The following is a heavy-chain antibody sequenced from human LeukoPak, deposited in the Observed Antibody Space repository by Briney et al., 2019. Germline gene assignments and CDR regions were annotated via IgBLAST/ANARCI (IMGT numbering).Heavy chain of an antibody. CDR1: GYTFTSYD. CDR3: ARLALLQPFDY. V-gene: IGHV1-2*02. J-gene: IGHJ4*02. Sequence: ASVKVSCKASGYTFTSYDINWVRQAAGQGLEWMGWINPNSGGTNYAQKFQGRVTMTRDTSISTAYMELSRLRSDDTAVYYCARLALLQPFDYWGQGTLVTVSS. CDR2: INPNSGGT. D-gene: IGHD1-26*01.